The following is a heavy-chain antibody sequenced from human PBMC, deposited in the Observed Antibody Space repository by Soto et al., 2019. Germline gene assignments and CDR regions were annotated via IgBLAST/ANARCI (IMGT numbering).Heavy chain of an antibody. CDR2: ISETGAAT. D-gene: IGHD3-10*01. Sequence: EVQLLESGGDLLQPGVSLRLSCSASGFTFTNFAMSWVRQAPGRGLEWVSTISETGAATYYADSVKGRFTISRDTSKNTLYLQMNSLRAEDTALYYCTRGVDNYGFPYFFDFWGQGTLVTVSS. J-gene: IGHJ4*02. V-gene: IGHV3-23*01. CDR1: GFTFTNFA. CDR3: TRGVDNYGFPYFFDF.